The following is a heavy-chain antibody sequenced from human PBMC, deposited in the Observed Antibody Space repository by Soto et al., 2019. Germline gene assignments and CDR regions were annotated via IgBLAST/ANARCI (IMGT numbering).Heavy chain of an antibody. CDR2: ISYDGSNK. J-gene: IGHJ4*01. D-gene: IGHD2-15*01. CDR3: GKGCFRGGSCYYRLFEY. CDR1: GFTFSSYG. Sequence: QVQLVESGGGVVQPGRSLRLSCAASGFTFSSYGMHWVRQAPGKGLEWVAVISYDGSNKYYADSVKGRFTICRDNSKNTQYLQMNSLGAEDTAVDYRGKGCFRGGSCYYRLFEYWGHGTLVGVSS. V-gene: IGHV3-30*18.